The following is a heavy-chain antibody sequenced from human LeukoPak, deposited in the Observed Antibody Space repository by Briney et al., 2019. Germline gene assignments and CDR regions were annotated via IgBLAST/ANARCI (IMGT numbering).Heavy chain of an antibody. D-gene: IGHD6-13*01. CDR2: MNPNSGNT. CDR1: GYTFTSYD. Sequence: ASVKVSCKASGYTFTSYDINWVRQATGQGLEWMGWMNPNSGNTGYAQKFQGRVTITRNTSISTAYMELSSLRSEDTAVYYCARSIVAAAQWFDPWGQGTLVTVSS. V-gene: IGHV1-8*03. J-gene: IGHJ5*02. CDR3: ARSIVAAAQWFDP.